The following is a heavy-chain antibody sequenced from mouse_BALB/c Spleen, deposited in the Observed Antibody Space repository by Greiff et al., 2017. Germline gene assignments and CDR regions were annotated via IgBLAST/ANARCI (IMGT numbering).Heavy chain of an antibody. V-gene: IGHV5-6-3*01. D-gene: IGHD2-4*01. CDR1: GFTFSSYG. CDR3: ARELRRRGNYFDY. J-gene: IGHJ2*01. CDR2: INSNGGST. Sequence: EVKFVESGGGLVQPGGSLKLSCAASGFTFSSYGMSWVRQTPDKRLELVATINSNGGSTYYPDSVKGRFTISRDNAKNTLYLQMSSLKSEDTAMYYCARELRRRGNYFDYWGQGTTLTVSS.